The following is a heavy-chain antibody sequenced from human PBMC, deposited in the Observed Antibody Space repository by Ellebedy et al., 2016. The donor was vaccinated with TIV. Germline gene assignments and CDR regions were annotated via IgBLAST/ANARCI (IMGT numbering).Heavy chain of an antibody. CDR2: INNSSRTL. CDR1: GFNFSKYG. V-gene: IGHV3-48*04. CDR3: ATLGTVTASATSNLFDP. J-gene: IGHJ5*02. D-gene: IGHD2-21*02. Sequence: GESLKISCAASGFNFSKYGINWVRQAPGKGLEWVSYINNSSRTLYYADSVRGRFTVSRDNAKNSLYLQMNSLRAEDTAVYYCATLGTVTASATSNLFDPWGQGTLVIVSS.